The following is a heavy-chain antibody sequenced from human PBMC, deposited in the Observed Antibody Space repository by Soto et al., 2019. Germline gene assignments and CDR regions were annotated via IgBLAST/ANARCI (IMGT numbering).Heavy chain of an antibody. CDR3: ARRDFYCRGRNCFSGDYAMDV. V-gene: IGHV3-30*04. CDR2: ISFDGKNI. J-gene: IGHJ6*02. CDR1: GFPFSFYA. D-gene: IGHD2-15*01. Sequence: PRGSLRLSCTASGFPFSFYAMHCVRQAPGKGLEWVSIISFDGKNIDYARSVRGRFTISRDNSQNTLYLQMDSLRTEDTAVYYCARRDFYCRGRNCFSGDYAMDVWGQGTTVTVSS.